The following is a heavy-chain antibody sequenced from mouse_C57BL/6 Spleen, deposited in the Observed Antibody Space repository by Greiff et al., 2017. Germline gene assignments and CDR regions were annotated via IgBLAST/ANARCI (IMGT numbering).Heavy chain of an antibody. V-gene: IGHV5-15*01. CDR1: GFTFSDYG. Sequence: DVKLVESGGGLVQPGGSLKLSCAASGFTFSDYGMAWVRQAPRKGPEWVAFISNLAYSIYYADTVTGRFTISRENAKNTLYLEMSSLRSEDTAMYYCARLGLRREYYFDYWGQGTTLTVSS. D-gene: IGHD2-4*01. CDR3: ARLGLRREYYFDY. CDR2: ISNLAYSI. J-gene: IGHJ2*01.